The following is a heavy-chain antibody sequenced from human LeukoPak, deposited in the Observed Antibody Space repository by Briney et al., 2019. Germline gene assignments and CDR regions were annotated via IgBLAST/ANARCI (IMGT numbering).Heavy chain of an antibody. CDR3: ARDRDGGFALDI. J-gene: IGHJ3*02. CDR2: IMPSGETR. V-gene: IGHV3-64*01. D-gene: IGHD2-15*01. CDR1: GFSFSNYV. Sequence: PGGSLRLSCAASGFSFSNYVMHWVRQAPGKGLEYVSAIMPSGETRGYANSMKGRFTISRDNSKNTLYLQMGSLRAEDMAIYYCARDRDGGFALDIWGQGTLVTVSS.